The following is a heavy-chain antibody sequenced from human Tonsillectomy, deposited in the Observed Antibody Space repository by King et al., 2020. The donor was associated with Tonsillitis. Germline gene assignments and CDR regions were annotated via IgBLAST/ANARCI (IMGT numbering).Heavy chain of an antibody. D-gene: IGHD3/OR15-3a*01. Sequence: VQLQESGPGLVKPSQTLSLTCTVSGGSLSSGDYYWSWIRQPPGQGLEWIGYIYFTGSTYYSPSLKSRVTISVDTSKNQFSLKLSSVTAADTAVYYCARETVDFYYFDYWGQGTLVTVSS. V-gene: IGHV4-30-4*01. J-gene: IGHJ4*02. CDR2: IYFTGST. CDR3: ARETVDFYYFDY. CDR1: GGSLSSGDYY.